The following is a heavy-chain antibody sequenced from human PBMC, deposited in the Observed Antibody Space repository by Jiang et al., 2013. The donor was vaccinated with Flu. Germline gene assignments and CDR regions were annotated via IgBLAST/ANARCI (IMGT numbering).Heavy chain of an antibody. V-gene: IGHV5-51*01. D-gene: IGHD2-15*01. Sequence: KGLEWMGIIYPGDSDTRYTPSFKARSPISADRSTSTAYLHWSSLKASDTAMYYCAGIDGVVAATPYYFDHWGQGTLVTVSS. J-gene: IGHJ4*02. CDR3: AGIDGVVAATPYYFDH. CDR2: IYPGDSDT.